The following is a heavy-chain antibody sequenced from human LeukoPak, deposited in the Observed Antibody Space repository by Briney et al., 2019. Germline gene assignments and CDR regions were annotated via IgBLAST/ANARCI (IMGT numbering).Heavy chain of an antibody. CDR2: ISGSGGST. V-gene: IGHV3-23*01. CDR3: ARDLGGYESTPLDY. J-gene: IGHJ4*02. D-gene: IGHD5-12*01. Sequence: GGSLRLSCAASGFTFSSYAMSWVRQAPGKGLEWVSAISGSGGSTYYADSVKGRFTISRDNSKNTLYLQMNSLRAEDTAVYYCARDLGGYESTPLDYWGQGTLVTVSS. CDR1: GFTFSSYA.